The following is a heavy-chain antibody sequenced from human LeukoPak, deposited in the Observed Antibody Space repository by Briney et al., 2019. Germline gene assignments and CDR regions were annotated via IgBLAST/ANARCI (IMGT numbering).Heavy chain of an antibody. Sequence: SETLSLTCAVYGGSFSGYYWSWIRQPPGKGLEWIGEINHSGSTNYNPSLKSRVTISVDTSKNQFSLKLSSVTAADTAVYYCASSGIAALGPHYWGQETLVTVSS. J-gene: IGHJ4*02. D-gene: IGHD6-13*01. V-gene: IGHV4-34*01. CDR3: ASSGIAALGPHY. CDR1: GGSFSGYY. CDR2: INHSGST.